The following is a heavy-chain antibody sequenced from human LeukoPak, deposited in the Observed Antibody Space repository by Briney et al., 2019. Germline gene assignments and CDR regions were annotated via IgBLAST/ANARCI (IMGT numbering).Heavy chain of an antibody. CDR3: ARDLNYYGSGSYWRIFDY. J-gene: IGHJ4*02. CDR2: IIPIFGTA. CDR1: GYTFTSYG. Sequence: ASVKVSCKASGYTFTSYGISWVRQAPGQGLEWMGGIIPIFGTANYAQKFQGRVTITADKSTSTAYMELSSLRSEDTAVYYCARDLNYYGSGSYWRIFDYWGQGTLVTVSS. V-gene: IGHV1-69*06. D-gene: IGHD3-10*01.